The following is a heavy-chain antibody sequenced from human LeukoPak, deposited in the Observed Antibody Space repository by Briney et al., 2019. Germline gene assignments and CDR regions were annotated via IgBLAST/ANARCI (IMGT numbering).Heavy chain of an antibody. J-gene: IGHJ6*03. CDR3: ATGLWFGKYLDV. CDR1: GYTFTDYY. D-gene: IGHD3-10*01. Sequence: GASVKVSCKASGYTFTDYYIHWVRQAPGHGLEWMGWVNPHSGGTNFAQRFRGRVTLTRDTSVTTAYMELSSLRSEDTAVYYCATGLWFGKYLDVWGKGTTVTISS. V-gene: IGHV1-2*02. CDR2: VNPHSGGT.